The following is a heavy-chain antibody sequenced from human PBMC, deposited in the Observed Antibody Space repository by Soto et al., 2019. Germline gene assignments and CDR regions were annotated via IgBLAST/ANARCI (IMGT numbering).Heavy chain of an antibody. Sequence: QLQLQESGPGLVKPSETLSLTCTVSGGSISSSSYYWGWIRQPPGKGLEWIGSIYYSGSTYYNPSLKSRVTISVDTSKNQFSLKLSSVTAADTAVYYCASLYDSSGYYYGGYFQHWGQGTLVTVSS. J-gene: IGHJ1*01. CDR1: GGSISSSSYY. CDR3: ASLYDSSGYYYGGYFQH. V-gene: IGHV4-39*01. D-gene: IGHD3-22*01. CDR2: IYYSGST.